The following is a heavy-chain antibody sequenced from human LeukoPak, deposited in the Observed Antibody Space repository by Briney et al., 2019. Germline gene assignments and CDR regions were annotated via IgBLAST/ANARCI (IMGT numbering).Heavy chain of an antibody. Sequence: GGSLRLSCAASGFIFSTYAMHWVRQAPGKGLEWVALISSDGTNKYYADSVKGRFTISRDNSKNTLYLQMNSLRGEDTALYYCVKVLVTYTVDVWGQGTTVTVSS. J-gene: IGHJ6*02. CDR2: ISSDGTNK. CDR1: GFIFSTYA. CDR3: VKVLVTYTVDV. D-gene: IGHD1-1*01. V-gene: IGHV3-30*18.